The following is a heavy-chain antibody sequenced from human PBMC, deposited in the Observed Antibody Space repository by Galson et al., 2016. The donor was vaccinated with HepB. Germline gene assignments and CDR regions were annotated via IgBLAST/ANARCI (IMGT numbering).Heavy chain of an antibody. D-gene: IGHD2-2*01. CDR3: ARDSGSRPGSGGFGY. V-gene: IGHV3-53*01. CDR1: GFIVSSHY. CDR2: ISTRGST. Sequence: SLRLSCAASGFIVSSHYMSWVRQAPGRGLEWVSVISTRGSTYYAAPVKGRFTISRDNSKNTLYLQMNSLRAEDTAVYYCARDSGSRPGSGGFGYWGQGTLVTVSS. J-gene: IGHJ4*02.